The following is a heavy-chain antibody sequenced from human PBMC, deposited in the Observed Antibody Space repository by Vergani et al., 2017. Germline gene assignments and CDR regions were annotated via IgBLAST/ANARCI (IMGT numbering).Heavy chain of an antibody. D-gene: IGHD3-9*01. CDR2: IKSDGSIT. CDR1: GFSFNSYW. CDR3: ARARCIETCYMSNWLDS. V-gene: IGHV3-74*03. J-gene: IGHJ5*01. Sequence: EVQLVESGGGLVPPGRSLRLSCAASGFSFNSYWMHWVRQVPGKGLLWVSRIKSDGSITAYADSVKGRFTISRDNAQNTLYLQMNSLRVDDTGVYYCARARCIETCYMSNWLDSWGQGTLVTVSS.